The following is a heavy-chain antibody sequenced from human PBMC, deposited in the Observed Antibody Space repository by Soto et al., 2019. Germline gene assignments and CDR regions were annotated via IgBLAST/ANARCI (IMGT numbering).Heavy chain of an antibody. D-gene: IGHD4-17*01. CDR3: ARDGTTVTAPYYYGMDV. CDR2: ISYDGSNK. Sequence: GGSLRLSCAASGFTFSSYAMHWVRQAPGKGLEWVAVISYDGSNKYYADSVKGRFTISRDNSKNTLYLQMNSLRAEDTAVYYCARDGTTVTAPYYYGMDVWGQGTTVTVSS. J-gene: IGHJ6*02. V-gene: IGHV3-30-3*01. CDR1: GFTFSSYA.